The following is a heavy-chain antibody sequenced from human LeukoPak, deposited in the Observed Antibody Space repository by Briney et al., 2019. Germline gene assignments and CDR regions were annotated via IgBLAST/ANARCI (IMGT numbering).Heavy chain of an antibody. Sequence: SETLSLTCTVSGGSISSSSYYWGWIRQPPGKGLEWIGSIYYSGSTYQNPSLRSRVTISVDTSKNQFSLKLSSVTAGDTAVYYCARGSGTFYYDSSGYLNWFDPWGQGTLVTASS. CDR2: IYYSGST. J-gene: IGHJ5*02. V-gene: IGHV4-39*01. CDR3: ARGSGTFYYDSSGYLNWFDP. CDR1: GGSISSSSYY. D-gene: IGHD3-22*01.